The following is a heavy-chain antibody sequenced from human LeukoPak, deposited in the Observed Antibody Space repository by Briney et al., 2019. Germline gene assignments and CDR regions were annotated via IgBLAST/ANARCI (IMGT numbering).Heavy chain of an antibody. J-gene: IGHJ4*02. CDR2: IKQDGSQK. V-gene: IGHV3-7*01. CDR3: ARRDGYNYVIDY. Sequence: GGSLRLSCAASGFTFSSYWMSWVRQAPGKGLEWVANIKQDGSQKYYVDSVKGRFTISRDNGKNSVYLQMNSLRAEDTAVYYCARRDGYNYVIDYWGQGTLVTVSS. D-gene: IGHD5-24*01. CDR1: GFTFSSYW.